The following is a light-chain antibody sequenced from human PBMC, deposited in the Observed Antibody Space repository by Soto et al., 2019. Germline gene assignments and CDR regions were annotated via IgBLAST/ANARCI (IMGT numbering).Light chain of an antibody. CDR2: AAS. Sequence: DIVLTQSPATLSVSPGETATLSCRASQIVGSAVAWYQHRPGQAPRLLIVAASIRATGVPGRFSGGGSGTEFTLTISGLQSEDFAVYYCQHYINWPPLTFGGGTTVDIK. CDR3: QHYINWPPLT. J-gene: IGKJ4*01. V-gene: IGKV3-15*01. CDR1: QIVGSA.